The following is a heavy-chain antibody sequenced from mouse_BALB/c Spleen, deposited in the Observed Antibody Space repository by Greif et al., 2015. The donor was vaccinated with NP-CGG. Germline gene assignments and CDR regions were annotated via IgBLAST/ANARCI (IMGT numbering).Heavy chain of an antibody. CDR1: GYAFSSSW. Sequence: QVQLQQSGPELVKPGASVKISCKASGYAFSSSWMNWVKQRPGQGLEWIGRIYPGDGDTNYNGKFKGKATLTADKSSSTPYMQLSSLTSVDSAVYFCARNSYWYFDVWGAGTTVTVSS. CDR3: ARNSYWYFDV. V-gene: IGHV1-82*01. J-gene: IGHJ1*01. CDR2: IYPGDGDT.